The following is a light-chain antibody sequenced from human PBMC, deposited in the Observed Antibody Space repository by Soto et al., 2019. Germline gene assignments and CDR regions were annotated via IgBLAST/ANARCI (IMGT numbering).Light chain of an antibody. CDR2: AVS. V-gene: IGLV2-14*01. CDR1: SSDVGLYDY. CDR3: SSYTSDSSYV. J-gene: IGLJ1*01. Sequence: QSALTQPASVSGSPGQSITISCTGTSSDVGLYDYVSWYQQHPGKAPQLMIYAVSNRPSGVSNRFSATKSGNTASLFISGLQAEDEADYYCSSYTSDSSYVFGCGTKVNVL.